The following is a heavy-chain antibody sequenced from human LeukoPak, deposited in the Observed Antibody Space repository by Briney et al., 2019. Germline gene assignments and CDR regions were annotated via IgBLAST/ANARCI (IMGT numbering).Heavy chain of an antibody. CDR2: MSGSGGST. Sequence: GGSLRLSCAASGFTFSSYAMSWVRQAPGKGLEWVSAMSGSGGSTYYADSVKGRFTISRDNSKNTLYLQMNSLRAEDTAVYYCAKDQKGYSYGSSAFDIWGQGTMVTVSS. V-gene: IGHV3-23*01. D-gene: IGHD5-18*01. CDR1: GFTFSSYA. CDR3: AKDQKGYSYGSSAFDI. J-gene: IGHJ3*02.